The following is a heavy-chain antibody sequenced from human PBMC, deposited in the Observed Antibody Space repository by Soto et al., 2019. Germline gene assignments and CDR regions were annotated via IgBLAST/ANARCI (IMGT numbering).Heavy chain of an antibody. J-gene: IGHJ4*02. V-gene: IGHV1-3*05. Sequence: QVKLVQSGAEEKKPGASVKVSCKASEYTFTSYAMHWVRQAPGQRLEWMGRINAGKGNTKYSQKFQGRVTITRDTSASTAYMELRSLRSEDTAVYYCASESYGGEVDYWGQGTLVTVSS. D-gene: IGHD4-17*01. CDR1: EYTFTSYA. CDR2: INAGKGNT. CDR3: ASESYGGEVDY.